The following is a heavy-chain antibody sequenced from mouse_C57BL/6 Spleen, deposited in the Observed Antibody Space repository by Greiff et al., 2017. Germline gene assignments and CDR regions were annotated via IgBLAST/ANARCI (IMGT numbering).Heavy chain of an antibody. CDR1: GYTFTEYT. CDR2: FYPGSGSI. J-gene: IGHJ2*01. Sequence: QVQLQQSGAELVKPGASVKLSCKASGYTFTEYTIHWVKQRSGQGLEWIGWFYPGSGSIKYNEKFKDKATLTADKSSSTVYMELSRLTSEDSAVYFCARHEGPYEYDGYYFDYWGQGTTLTVSS. V-gene: IGHV1-62-2*01. CDR3: ARHEGPYEYDGYYFDY. D-gene: IGHD2-4*01.